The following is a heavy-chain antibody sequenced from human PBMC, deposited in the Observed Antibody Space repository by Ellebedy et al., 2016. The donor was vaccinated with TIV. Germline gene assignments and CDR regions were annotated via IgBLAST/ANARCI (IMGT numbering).Heavy chain of an antibody. V-gene: IGHV3-33*01. CDR3: ARDRHVDRGDCLDY. D-gene: IGHD2-21*02. J-gene: IGHJ4*02. CDR1: GFIFSNYG. Sequence: PGGSLRLSCAASGFIFSNYGMHWVRQAPGKGLEWVAFIWYDGRNKYYADSVKGRFTISRDKSRNTVYLQMNSLGAEDTAVFYCARDRHVDRGDCLDYWGQGTLVTVSS. CDR2: IWYDGRNK.